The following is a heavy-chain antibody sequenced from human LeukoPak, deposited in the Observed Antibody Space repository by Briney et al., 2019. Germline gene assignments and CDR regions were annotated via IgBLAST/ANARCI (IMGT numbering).Heavy chain of an antibody. V-gene: IGHV1-2*02. Sequence: ASVKVSCKASGYTFTGYYMHWVRQAPGQGLEWIGWINPNSGGTNYAQKFQGRVTMTRDTSISTAYMELSRLRSDDTAVYYCARMVRGVIIQNYFDYWGQGTLVTVSS. CDR2: INPNSGGT. CDR1: GYTFTGYY. CDR3: ARMVRGVIIQNYFDY. D-gene: IGHD3-10*01. J-gene: IGHJ4*02.